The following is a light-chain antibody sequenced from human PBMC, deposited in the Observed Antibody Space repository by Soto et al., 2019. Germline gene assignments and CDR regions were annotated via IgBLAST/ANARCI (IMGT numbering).Light chain of an antibody. CDR2: EVT. Sequence: QSALTQPRSVSGSPGQSVTISCTGTSSDVGGCSWYQQYPGKAPKLMIYEVTKRPSRVPDRFSGSKSGNTASLTISGLQVEDEADYYCCSYAGTYTWVFGGGTTVTVL. V-gene: IGLV2-11*01. CDR1: SSDVGG. J-gene: IGLJ3*02. CDR3: CSYAGTYTWV.